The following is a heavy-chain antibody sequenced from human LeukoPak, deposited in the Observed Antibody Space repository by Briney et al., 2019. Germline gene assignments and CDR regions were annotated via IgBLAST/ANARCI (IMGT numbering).Heavy chain of an antibody. V-gene: IGHV3-33*01. Sequence: PGRSLRLSCAASGVIFSSYGMHWVRQAPGKGLEWVALIWYDGSNKYYADSVKGRFTISRDNSKNTLYLQMNSLRAEDTAVYYCARDTSKQLVFLDYWGQGTLVTVSS. CDR3: ARDTSKQLVFLDY. D-gene: IGHD6-6*01. CDR2: IWYDGSNK. J-gene: IGHJ4*02. CDR1: GVIFSSYG.